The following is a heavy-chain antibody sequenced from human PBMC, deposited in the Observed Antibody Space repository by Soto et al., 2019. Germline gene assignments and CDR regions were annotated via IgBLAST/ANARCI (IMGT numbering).Heavy chain of an antibody. D-gene: IGHD3-9*01. CDR1: GFTVSSNY. Sequence: PGGSLRLSCAASGFTVSSNYLSWVRQAPGKGLEWVSLIYSGGSTYYADSVKGRFTISRHNSKNTLYLQMNSLRAEDTAVYYCAGVRQYYDILTAFDSWGQGTLVTVS. J-gene: IGHJ5*01. CDR2: IYSGGST. CDR3: AGVRQYYDILTAFDS. V-gene: IGHV3-53*04.